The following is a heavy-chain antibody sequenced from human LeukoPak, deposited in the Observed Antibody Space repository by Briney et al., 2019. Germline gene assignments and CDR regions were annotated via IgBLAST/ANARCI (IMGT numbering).Heavy chain of an antibody. J-gene: IGHJ4*02. CDR3: ARGYPHYYDSSGYYDY. D-gene: IGHD3-22*01. Sequence: SETLSLTCTVSGGSISSYYWSWIQQPAGKGLEWIGRIYTSGSTNYNPSLKSRVTMSVDTSKNQFSLKLSSVTAADTAVYYCARGYPHYYDSSGYYDYWGQGTLVTVSS. V-gene: IGHV4-4*07. CDR2: IYTSGST. CDR1: GGSISSYY.